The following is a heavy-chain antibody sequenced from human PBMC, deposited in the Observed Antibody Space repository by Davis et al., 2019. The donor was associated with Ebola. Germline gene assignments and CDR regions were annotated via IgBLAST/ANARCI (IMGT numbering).Heavy chain of an antibody. V-gene: IGHV3-66*02. CDR3: ASGGYSGYDNYLDY. Sequence: GESLKISCAASGFTVSSNYMSWVRQAPGKGLEWVSVIHSGGSTYYADSAKGRFTISRDNSKNTLYLQMNSLRTEDTAVYYCASGGYSGYDNYLDYWGQGTLVTVSS. CDR2: IHSGGST. D-gene: IGHD5-12*01. CDR1: GFTVSSNY. J-gene: IGHJ4*02.